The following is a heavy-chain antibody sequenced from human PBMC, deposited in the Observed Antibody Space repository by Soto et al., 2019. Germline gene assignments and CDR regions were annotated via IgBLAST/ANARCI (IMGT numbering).Heavy chain of an antibody. CDR2: INPSGGST. Sequence: ASVKVSCKASGYTFTSYYMHWVRQAPGQGLEWMGIINPSGGSTSYAQKFQGRVTMTRDTSTSTVYMELSSLRSEDTAVYYCARVTYYYDSSGSYKEYFQHWGQGTLVTVSS. CDR3: ARVTYYYDSSGSYKEYFQH. J-gene: IGHJ1*01. D-gene: IGHD3-22*01. V-gene: IGHV1-46*01. CDR1: GYTFTSYY.